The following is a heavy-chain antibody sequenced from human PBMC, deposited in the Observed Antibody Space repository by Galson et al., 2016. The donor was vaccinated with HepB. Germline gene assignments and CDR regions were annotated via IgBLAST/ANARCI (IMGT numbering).Heavy chain of an antibody. V-gene: IGHV3-74*01. D-gene: IGHD2-2*01. J-gene: IGHJ6*02. CDR1: GFSFSNYW. CDR2: INSDETWA. Sequence: SLRLSCAASGFSFSNYWMHWVRQAPGKGLVWVSRINSDETWATYADSVKGRFTISRDNAKNTLYLQMDRLRAEDTAVYYCARGGTGNCSSIRCYDYYYYGKEVWGQGTTVTDSS. CDR3: ARGGTGNCSSIRCYDYYYYGKEV.